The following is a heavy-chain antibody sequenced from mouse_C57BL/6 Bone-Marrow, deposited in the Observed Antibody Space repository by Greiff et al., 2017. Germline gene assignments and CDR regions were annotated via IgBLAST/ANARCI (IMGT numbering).Heavy chain of an antibody. CDR2: ISDGGSYT. Sequence: DVKLVESGGGFVKPGGSLKLSCAASGFTFSSYAMSWVRQTPEKRLAWVATISDGGSYTYHPDNVKGRFTISRDNAKNNLYLQMSHLKSEDTAMYYCARDSNGYDGAWFAYWGQGTLVTVSA. D-gene: IGHD2-2*01. J-gene: IGHJ3*01. CDR3: ARDSNGYDGAWFAY. CDR1: GFTFSSYA. V-gene: IGHV5-4*01.